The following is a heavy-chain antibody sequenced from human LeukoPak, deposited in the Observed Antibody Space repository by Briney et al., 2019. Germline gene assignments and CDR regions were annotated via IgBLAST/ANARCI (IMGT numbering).Heavy chain of an antibody. J-gene: IGHJ4*02. CDR3: ARLYSSNWENYFDY. CDR2: ISGSGGST. V-gene: IGHV3-23*01. Sequence: TGGSLRLSCAASGFTFSSFAMNWVRQAPGKGLEWVSGISGSGGSTYYADSVKGRFTISRDNSKNTLYVQMNSLRAEDTAVYYCARLYSSNWENYFDYWGQGTLVTLSS. CDR1: GFTFSSFA. D-gene: IGHD6-13*01.